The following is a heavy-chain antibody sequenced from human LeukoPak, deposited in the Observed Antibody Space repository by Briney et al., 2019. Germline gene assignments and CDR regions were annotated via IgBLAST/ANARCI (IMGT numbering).Heavy chain of an antibody. Sequence: PGGSLRLSCAASGFTFSNYDMHWVRQTTGKGLEWVSGIGTAGNTYYPGSVKGRFAISRENAKNSLYLQMNSLRAEDTAVYYCARDGAVVRGLPRRARTFYGMDVWGQGTTVTVSS. CDR2: IGTAGNT. J-gene: IGHJ6*01. D-gene: IGHD3-10*01. CDR3: ARDGAVVRGLPRRARTFYGMDV. V-gene: IGHV3-13*01. CDR1: GFTFSNYD.